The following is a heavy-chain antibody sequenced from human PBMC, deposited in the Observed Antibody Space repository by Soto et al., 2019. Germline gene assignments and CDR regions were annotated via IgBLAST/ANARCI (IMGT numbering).Heavy chain of an antibody. V-gene: IGHV4-59*12. J-gene: IGHJ4*02. CDR3: ARRRSGWYFGYYFDY. CDR2: IYYSGST. D-gene: IGHD6-19*01. CDR1: GGSISSYY. Sequence: PSETLSLTCTVSGGSISSYYWSWIRQPPGKGLEWIGYIYYSGSTNYNPSLKSRVTISVDTSKSQFSLKLSSVTAADTAVYYCARRRSGWYFGYYFDYWGQGTLVTVSS.